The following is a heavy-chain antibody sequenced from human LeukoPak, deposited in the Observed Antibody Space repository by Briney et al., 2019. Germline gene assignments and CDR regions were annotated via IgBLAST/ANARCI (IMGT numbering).Heavy chain of an antibody. CDR1: GFTFSSYG. J-gene: IGHJ4*02. CDR2: IWYDGSNK. V-gene: IGHV3-33*06. CDR3: AKDLKWGKYGGYDY. Sequence: PGGSLRLSCAASGFTFSSYGMHWVRQAPGKGLEWVAVIWYDGSNKYYADSVKGRFTISRDNPKNTLYLQMNSLRAEDTAVYYCAKDLKWGKYGGYDYWGQGTLVTVSS. D-gene: IGHD4-17*01.